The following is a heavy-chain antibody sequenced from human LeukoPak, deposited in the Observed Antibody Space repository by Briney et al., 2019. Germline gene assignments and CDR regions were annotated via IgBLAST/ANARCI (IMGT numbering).Heavy chain of an antibody. V-gene: IGHV3-20*03. CDR1: GFTFDDYA. CDR3: ARDRVGDTSDY. CDR2: INWNGGST. Sequence: GGSLRLSYAASGFTFDDYAMRWVRQAPGKGLEWVSGINWNGGSTAYADSVKGRFTISRDNAKNSLYLQMNSLRAEDTALYYCARDRVGDTSDYWGQGTLVTVSS. D-gene: IGHD1-26*01. J-gene: IGHJ4*02.